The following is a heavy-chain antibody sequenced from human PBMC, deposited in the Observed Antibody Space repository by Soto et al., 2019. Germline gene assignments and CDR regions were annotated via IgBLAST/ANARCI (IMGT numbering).Heavy chain of an antibody. CDR3: ARLTVPTPILLVQFDP. D-gene: IGHD4-17*01. V-gene: IGHV5-10-1*01. Sequence: GESLKISCKVSGHNFTGYWITWVRQMPGKGLEWMGRIDPSDSYTNYSPSFQGHVTISADKSVNTAYLQWSSLKASDTAMYYCARLTVPTPILLVQFDPWGQGTLVTVS. CDR1: GHNFTGYW. J-gene: IGHJ5*02. CDR2: IDPSDSYT.